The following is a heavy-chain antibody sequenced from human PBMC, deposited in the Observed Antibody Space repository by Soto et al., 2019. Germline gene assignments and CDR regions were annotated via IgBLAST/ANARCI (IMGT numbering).Heavy chain of an antibody. D-gene: IGHD4-17*01. CDR1: GFEFSTNA. CDR3: AKETVTNYDY. V-gene: IGHV3-23*01. J-gene: IGHJ4*02. Sequence: PGGSLRLSCAASGFEFSTNAMSWVRQAPGRGLEWVSDISGSGVSTYYADSVKGRFTISRDNSKNTLYLQMNSLRAEDTAVYYCAKETVTNYDYWGQGTLVTVSS. CDR2: ISGSGVST.